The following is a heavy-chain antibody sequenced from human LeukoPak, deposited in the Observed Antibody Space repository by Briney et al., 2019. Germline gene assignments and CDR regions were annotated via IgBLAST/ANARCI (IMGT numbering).Heavy chain of an antibody. Sequence: PSETLSLTCNVSGVSLSTYYWSWIRQPPETGREWIGYIHYSGSTSYNPSLKSRVTMSVDTSNDQFSLKVSSVTAADTAVYYCARGGSSWYADYWGQGTLVTVSS. J-gene: IGHJ4*02. CDR2: IHYSGST. D-gene: IGHD6-13*01. CDR1: GVSLSTYY. V-gene: IGHV4-59*01. CDR3: ARGGSSWYADY.